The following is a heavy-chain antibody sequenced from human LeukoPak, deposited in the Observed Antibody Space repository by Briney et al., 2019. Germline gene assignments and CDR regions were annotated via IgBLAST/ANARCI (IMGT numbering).Heavy chain of an antibody. CDR3: ATVDVKTYCTNTNCYPRFQR. Sequence: ASVKVSCKVSGHTLTEFFIHWVRQAPGKGLEWMGGFDPEDGEKVYAQKFQGRVTMTEDTSTDTAFMGLSSLKSEDTALYYCATVDVKTYCTNTNCYPRFQRWGQGTLVTVYS. CDR2: FDPEDGEK. V-gene: IGHV1-24*01. J-gene: IGHJ1*01. CDR1: GHTLTEFF. D-gene: IGHD2-2*01.